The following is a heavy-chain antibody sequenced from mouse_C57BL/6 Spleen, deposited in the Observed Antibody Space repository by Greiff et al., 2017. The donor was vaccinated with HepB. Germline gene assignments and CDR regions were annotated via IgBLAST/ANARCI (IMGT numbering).Heavy chain of an antibody. Sequence: EVQVVESGPVLVKPGASVKMSCKASGYTFTDYYMNWVKQSHGKSLEWIGVINPYNGGTSYNQKFKGKATLTVDKSSSTAYMELNSLTSEDSAVYYCARRNSKGAMDYWGQGTSVTVSS. D-gene: IGHD2-5*01. CDR3: ARRNSKGAMDY. J-gene: IGHJ4*01. CDR1: GYTFTDYY. CDR2: INPYNGGT. V-gene: IGHV1-19*01.